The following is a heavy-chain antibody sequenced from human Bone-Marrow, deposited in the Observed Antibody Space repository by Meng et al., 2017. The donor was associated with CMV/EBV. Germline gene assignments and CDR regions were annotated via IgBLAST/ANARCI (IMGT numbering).Heavy chain of an antibody. CDR1: GYSFTSYW. J-gene: IGHJ4*02. CDR3: ARVGVVVPAARGSFDY. CDR2: IYPGDSDT. Sequence: GESLKISCKGSGYSFTSYWIGWVRQMPGKGLEWMGIIYPGDSDTRYSPSFQGQVTISADKSISTAYLQWSSLKASGTAMYYCARVGVVVPAARGSFDYWGQGTLVTVSS. V-gene: IGHV5-51*01. D-gene: IGHD2-2*01.